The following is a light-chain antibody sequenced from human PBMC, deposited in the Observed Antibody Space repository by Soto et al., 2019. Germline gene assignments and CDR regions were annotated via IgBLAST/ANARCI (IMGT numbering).Light chain of an antibody. CDR2: GAS. V-gene: IGKV3-15*01. Sequence: RTQSTATLSVSQGERATLSYRSSQSVSSNLAWYQQKPGQTPRLLMYGASTRATGIPARFSGSGSGTEFTLTISSLQSEDFAVYYCQQYHKWPPFTFGGGSKVDI. CDR1: QSVSSN. CDR3: QQYHKWPPFT. J-gene: IGKJ4*01.